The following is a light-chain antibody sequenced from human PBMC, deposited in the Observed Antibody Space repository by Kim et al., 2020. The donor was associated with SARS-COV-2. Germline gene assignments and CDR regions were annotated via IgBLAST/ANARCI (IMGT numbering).Light chain of an antibody. CDR1: QSVSTN. CDR2: RAS. Sequence: ERVMTQSPATLSVSPGERVTLSCRASQSVSTNLAWFQQKPGQPPRLLIYRASTRATGIPARFSGSGSGTEFALTISSLQSEDFAVYFCQQYTEWPLTFAGGTKVDIK. V-gene: IGKV3-15*01. J-gene: IGKJ4*01. CDR3: QQYTEWPLT.